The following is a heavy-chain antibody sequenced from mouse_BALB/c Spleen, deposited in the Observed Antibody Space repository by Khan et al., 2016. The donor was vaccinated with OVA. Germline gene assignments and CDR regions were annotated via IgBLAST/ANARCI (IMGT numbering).Heavy chain of an antibody. Sequence: QVTLKEPGPGISQPSQTLSLTCSFSGFSLSSSGMGVSWIRQHSGKGLEWLAHIYWDDDKRYNPSLKSRLTISTDTTRNQVFLKITSVDTADTATYYCARTGWLLDCAMGYWGRGTSVTGS. J-gene: IGHJ4*01. CDR1: GFSLSSSGMG. CDR3: ARTGWLLDCAMGY. D-gene: IGHD2-3*01. V-gene: IGHV8-12*01. CDR2: IYWDDDK.